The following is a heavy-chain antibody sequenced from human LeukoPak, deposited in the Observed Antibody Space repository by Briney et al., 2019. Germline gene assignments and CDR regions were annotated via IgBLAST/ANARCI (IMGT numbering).Heavy chain of an antibody. Sequence: PGGSLRLSCAASGFTFDGYAMNWVRQAPGKGLEWVSFISGDGGSTYYADSVKGRFTISRDNSKNSLYLQMNSLRTEDTALYYCAKKRAHTYYYDSIGYYSGEGDYFDFWGQGTLVTVSS. CDR3: AKKRAHTYYYDSIGYYSGEGDYFDF. J-gene: IGHJ4*02. V-gene: IGHV3-43*02. CDR1: GFTFDGYA. D-gene: IGHD3-22*01. CDR2: ISGDGGST.